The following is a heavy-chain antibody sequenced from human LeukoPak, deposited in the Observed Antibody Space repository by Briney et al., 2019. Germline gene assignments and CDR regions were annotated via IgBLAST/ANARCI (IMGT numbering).Heavy chain of an antibody. D-gene: IGHD3-22*01. CDR1: GFTFSSYA. V-gene: IGHV3-23*01. J-gene: IGHJ4*02. Sequence: GGSLRLSCAASGFTFSSYAMSWVRQAPGKGLEWVSAISGSGGSTYYADSVKGRFTISRDNSKNTLYLQMNSLRAEDTAVYYCAKDTRYDSSGYYYYLDYWGQGTLVTVSS. CDR2: ISGSGGST. CDR3: AKDTRYDSSGYYYYLDY.